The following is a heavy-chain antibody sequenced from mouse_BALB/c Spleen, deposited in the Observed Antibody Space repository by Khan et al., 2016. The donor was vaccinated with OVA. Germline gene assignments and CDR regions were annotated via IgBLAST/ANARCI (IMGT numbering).Heavy chain of an antibody. CDR3: ARRRLRWDFDY. V-gene: IGHV1-7*01. J-gene: IGHJ2*01. D-gene: IGHD1-1*01. CDR1: GYTFTNYW. Sequence: QVRLQQSGAELAKPGASVKMSCKASGYTFTNYWILWVKQRPGQGLEWIGYINPSTAYTEYNQNFKDKATLTADKSSRTAFMQLSSLTSEDSAVYYCARRRLRWDFDYWGQGTTLTVS. CDR2: INPSTAYT.